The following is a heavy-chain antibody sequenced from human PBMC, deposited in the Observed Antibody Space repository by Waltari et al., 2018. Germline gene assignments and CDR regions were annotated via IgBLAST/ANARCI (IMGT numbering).Heavy chain of an antibody. Sequence: QVQLQQWGAGLLKPSETLSFTCVVSGGSFSGSYWSWVRQPPGMGLEWIGEIHQSGRTNYNPSLKSRVAISIDTSKIQFCLKLRSVTVADTAVYYCAGANTIFGVIRTWYYMDVWGKGTPVTVSS. J-gene: IGHJ6*03. CDR3: AGANTIFGVIRTWYYMDV. CDR2: IHQSGRT. CDR1: GGSFSGSY. D-gene: IGHD3-3*01. V-gene: IGHV4-34*01.